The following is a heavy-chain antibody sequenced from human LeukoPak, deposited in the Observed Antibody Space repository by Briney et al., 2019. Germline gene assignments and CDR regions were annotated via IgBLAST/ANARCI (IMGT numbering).Heavy chain of an antibody. Sequence: GGSLRLSCAASGFTFSSYEMNWVRQAPGKGLEWVSYISSSGSYIYYADSVKGRFTISRDNAKNSLYLQMNSLRAEDTAVYYCARDEDDYVWGSYRYTFDYWGQGTLVTVSS. CDR1: GFTFSSYE. CDR3: ARDEDDYVWGSYRYTFDY. V-gene: IGHV3-21*05. CDR2: ISSSGSYI. D-gene: IGHD3-16*02. J-gene: IGHJ4*02.